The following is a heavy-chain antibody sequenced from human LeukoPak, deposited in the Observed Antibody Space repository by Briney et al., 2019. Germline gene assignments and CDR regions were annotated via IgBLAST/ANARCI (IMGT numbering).Heavy chain of an antibody. CDR2: INLDGSGT. CDR3: VRDMTTGWFTDY. D-gene: IGHD2-15*01. V-gene: IGHV3-74*01. CDR1: GFTFSTYW. Sequence: GGSLRLSCAASGFTFSTYWMHWVRQVPGKGLVWVSRINLDGSGTSYGDSVKGRFTISRDNARNTLYLQMDTLRAEDTAVYYCVRDMTTGWFTDYWGEGTLVTVSS. J-gene: IGHJ4*02.